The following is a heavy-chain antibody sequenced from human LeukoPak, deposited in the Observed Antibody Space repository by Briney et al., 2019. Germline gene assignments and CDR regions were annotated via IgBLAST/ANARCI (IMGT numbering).Heavy chain of an antibody. D-gene: IGHD6-25*01. V-gene: IGHV1-18*01. Sequence: ASVNVSCKSSVYTFTSYGISWVRQAPAQGLEWMGWISTHNGNTNYAQKYQGRVTMTTDTSTSTAYMELRSLRSDDTAVYYCARDKRYALDIWGQGTMVTVSS. CDR2: ISTHNGNT. J-gene: IGHJ3*02. CDR3: ARDKRYALDI. CDR1: VYTFTSYG.